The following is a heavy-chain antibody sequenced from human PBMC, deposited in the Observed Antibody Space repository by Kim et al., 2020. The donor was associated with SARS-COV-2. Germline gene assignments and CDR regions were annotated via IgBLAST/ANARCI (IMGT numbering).Heavy chain of an antibody. D-gene: IGHD3-10*01. J-gene: IGHJ4*02. Sequence: ASVKVSCKASGYTFTSYGISWVRQAPGQGLEWMGWISAYNGNTNYAQKLQGRVTMTTDTSTSTAYMELRSLRSDDTAVYYCARDAGTYYYGSGSYYNGGAVDYWGQGTLVTVSS. CDR1: GYTFTSYG. CDR3: ARDAGTYYYGSGSYYNGGAVDY. V-gene: IGHV1-18*01. CDR2: ISAYNGNT.